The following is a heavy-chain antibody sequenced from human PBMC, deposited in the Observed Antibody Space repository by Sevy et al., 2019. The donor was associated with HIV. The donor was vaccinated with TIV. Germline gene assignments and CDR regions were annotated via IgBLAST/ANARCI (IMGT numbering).Heavy chain of an antibody. V-gene: IGHV3-23*01. CDR3: AAGDTAFLADLDF. J-gene: IGHJ4*02. D-gene: IGHD5-18*01. CDR2: ISATDGST. CDR1: GFSISTHA. Sequence: GESLKISCGASGFSISTHAMNWVRQAPGRGLEWISGISATDGSTHYADSVKGRFTISRDNSKNTVHLQMNSLRAEDTALYYCAAGDTAFLADLDFWGQGILVTVSS.